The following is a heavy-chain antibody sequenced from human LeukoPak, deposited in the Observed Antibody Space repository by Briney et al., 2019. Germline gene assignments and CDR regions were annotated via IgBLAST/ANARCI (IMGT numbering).Heavy chain of an antibody. J-gene: IGHJ5*02. CDR3: ARHSGYDHEGNWFDP. CDR2: MSSSGSTI. Sequence: GGSLRLSCAPSGFTFSDYDMSWIRQARGKGLEWVLYMSSSGSTIYYADSVKGRFTISRDNAKNSLYLQMNSLRAEDTAVYYCARHSGYDHEGNWFDPWGQGTLVTVSS. CDR1: GFTFSDYD. V-gene: IGHV3-11*04. D-gene: IGHD5-12*01.